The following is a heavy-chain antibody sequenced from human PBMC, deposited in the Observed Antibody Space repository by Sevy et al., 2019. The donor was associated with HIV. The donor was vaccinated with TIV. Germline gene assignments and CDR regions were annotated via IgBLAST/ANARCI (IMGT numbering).Heavy chain of an antibody. CDR2: FSFGCGKI. CDR1: GFTFSNYA. J-gene: IGHJ4*02. D-gene: IGHD2-2*01. Sequence: GGSLRLSFAASGFTFSNYAMIWVRQAPGKGLEWVSTFSFGCGKINYADSVKGRFTISRDNSKNTLYLQMNSLRAEDTALYYCAREGCSKPHDYWGQGTPVTVSS. V-gene: IGHV3-23*01. CDR3: AREGCSKPHDY.